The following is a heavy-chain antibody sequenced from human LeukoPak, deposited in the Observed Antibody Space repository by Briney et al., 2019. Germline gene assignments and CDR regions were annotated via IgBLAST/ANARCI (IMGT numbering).Heavy chain of an antibody. Sequence: ASVKVPCNASAYTFTGYYLHWVRQAPGQGPEWMGWIDPNNGDTEYAQKFQGRVTMTRVRSISTAYMELSRLTSDDTAVYYCARRSRNGLDAFDIWGQGTMVTVSS. CDR2: IDPNNGDT. V-gene: IGHV1-2*02. CDR1: AYTFTGYY. CDR3: ARRSRNGLDAFDI. J-gene: IGHJ3*02. D-gene: IGHD2-8*01.